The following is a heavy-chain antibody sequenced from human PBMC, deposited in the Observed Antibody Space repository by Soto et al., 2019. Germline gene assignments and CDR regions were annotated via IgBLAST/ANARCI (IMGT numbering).Heavy chain of an antibody. D-gene: IGHD4-17*01. Sequence: QVQLVESGGGVVQPGRSLRLSCAASGFTFSSYAMHWVRQAPGKGLEWVAVISYDGSNKYYADSVKGRFTIYRDNSKNTLYLQMNSLRAEDTAVYYCARGYGGKSPYFDYWGQGTLVTVSS. CDR1: GFTFSSYA. CDR2: ISYDGSNK. J-gene: IGHJ4*02. CDR3: ARGYGGKSPYFDY. V-gene: IGHV3-30-3*01.